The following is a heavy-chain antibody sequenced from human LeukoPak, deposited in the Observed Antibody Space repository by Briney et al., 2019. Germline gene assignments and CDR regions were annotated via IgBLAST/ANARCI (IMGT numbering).Heavy chain of an antibody. J-gene: IGHJ3*02. V-gene: IGHV1-18*01. D-gene: IGHD2-2*01. CDR3: AREPPPLGYCSSTSCYGAFDI. Sequence: ASVKVSCKASGYTFTSYGISWVRQAPGQGLEWMGWISAYNGNTNYAQKLQGRVTMTTDTSTSTAYMELRSLRSDDTAVYHCAREPPPLGYCSSTSCYGAFDIWGQGTMVTVSS. CDR2: ISAYNGNT. CDR1: GYTFTSYG.